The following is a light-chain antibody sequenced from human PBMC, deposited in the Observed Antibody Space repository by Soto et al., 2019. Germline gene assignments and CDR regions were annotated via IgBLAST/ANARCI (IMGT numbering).Light chain of an antibody. J-gene: IGKJ2*01. Sequence: EIVMTQSPVTLSVSPGERATLSCRDSQSVRSNLAWYQQKRGRAPRLLIYGASTRATGIPARFSVSGSGTEFTLTISSLQSEDFAVYYCQQYESWPYTFGQGTKLEIK. CDR2: GAS. CDR1: QSVRSN. CDR3: QQYESWPYT. V-gene: IGKV3-15*01.